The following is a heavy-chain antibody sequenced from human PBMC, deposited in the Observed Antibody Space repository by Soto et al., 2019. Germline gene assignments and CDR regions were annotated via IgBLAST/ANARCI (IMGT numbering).Heavy chain of an antibody. V-gene: IGHV3-74*01. D-gene: IGHD3-10*01. J-gene: IGHJ4*02. CDR1: GFIFKMYW. Sequence: GGSLRLSCETSGFIFKMYWMHWVRQVPGQGPQWVARITDDGSTTYYAASVEGRFTISRDNAKNALYLQMTSLRPDDTAVYYCTRGPRPTSIGTGAFWGQGTLVTVS. CDR2: ITDDGSTT. CDR3: TRGPRPTSIGTGAF.